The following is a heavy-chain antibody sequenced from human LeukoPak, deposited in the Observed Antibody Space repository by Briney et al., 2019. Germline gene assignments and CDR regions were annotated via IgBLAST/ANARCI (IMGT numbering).Heavy chain of an antibody. V-gene: IGHV1-8*01. D-gene: IGHD3-10*01. CDR2: MNPNSGNT. CDR1: GYTFTSYD. Sequence: ASVKVSCKASGYTFTSYDINWVRQATGQGLEWMGWMNPNSGNTGYAQKFQGRVTMTRDTSTSTVYMELSSLRSEDTAVYYCARSRGYYFDYWGQGTLVTVSS. J-gene: IGHJ4*02. CDR3: ARSRGYYFDY.